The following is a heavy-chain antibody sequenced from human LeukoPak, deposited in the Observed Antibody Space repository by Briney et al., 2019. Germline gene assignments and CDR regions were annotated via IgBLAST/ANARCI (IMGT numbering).Heavy chain of an antibody. Sequence: ASVTVSCKGSGYIFTSYGISWVRQAPGQGLEWMGWISAYNGNTNYAQKLQGRVTMTKDTSTSTAYMELRSLRCDDPAVYYCSRGYCSSTSCCSGDFWGQGTVVSVSS. CDR2: ISAYNGNT. CDR1: GYIFTSYG. CDR3: SRGYCSSTSCCSGDF. D-gene: IGHD2-2*01. J-gene: IGHJ4*02. V-gene: IGHV1-18*01.